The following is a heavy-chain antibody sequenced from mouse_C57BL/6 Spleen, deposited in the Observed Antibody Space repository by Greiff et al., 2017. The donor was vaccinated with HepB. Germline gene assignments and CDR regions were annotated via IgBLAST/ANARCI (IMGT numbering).Heavy chain of an antibody. Sequence: EVQRVESGGGLVKPGGSLKLSCAASGFTFSSYAMSWVRQTPEKRLEWVATISDGGSYTYYPDNVKGRFTISRDNAKNNLYLQMSHLKSEDTAMYYCARDRLLLRYWGQGTTLTVSS. J-gene: IGHJ2*01. CDR1: GFTFSSYA. CDR2: ISDGGSYT. D-gene: IGHD1-1*01. V-gene: IGHV5-4*01. CDR3: ARDRLLLRY.